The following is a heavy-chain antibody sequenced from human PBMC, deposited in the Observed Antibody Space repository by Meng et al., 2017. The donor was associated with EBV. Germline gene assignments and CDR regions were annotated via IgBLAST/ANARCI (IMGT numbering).Heavy chain of an antibody. J-gene: IGHJ4*02. CDR1: GFTFRNAW. D-gene: IGHD3-10*01. CDR3: TTDEEGSRF. CDR2: IRSKTDDGPI. Sequence: DVQLVESGGCLVKPGGSLRLSCAASGFTFRNAWMNWVRQAPGKGLEWVGRIRSKTDDGPIDYAAPVKGRFSISRDDSKDTLHLQMNSLKTEDTAMYYCTTDEEGSRFWGQGTLVTVSS. V-gene: IGHV3-15*01.